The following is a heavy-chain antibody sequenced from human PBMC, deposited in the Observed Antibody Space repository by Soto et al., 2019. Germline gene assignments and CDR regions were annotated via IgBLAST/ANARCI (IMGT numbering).Heavy chain of an antibody. CDR2: IYYSGST. J-gene: IGHJ6*03. V-gene: IGHV4-39*01. CDR1: GGSISSSSYY. Sequence: SETLSLTCTASGGSISSSSYYWGWIRQPPGKGLEWIGSIYYSGSTYYNPSLKSRVTISVDTSKNQFSLKLSSVTAADTAVYYCARRTYDILTGPLPYYYYYYMDVWGKGTTVTVSS. D-gene: IGHD3-9*01. CDR3: ARRTYDILTGPLPYYYYYYMDV.